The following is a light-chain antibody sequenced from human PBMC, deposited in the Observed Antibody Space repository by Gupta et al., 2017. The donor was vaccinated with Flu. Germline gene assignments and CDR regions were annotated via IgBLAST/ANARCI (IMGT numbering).Light chain of an antibody. Sequence: QSAPTQPASVSGSPGQSITISCTGTSSDIGTYNYVSWYQQHPNKAPKLIIYEVSNRPSGVSNRFSGSKSGNTASLTISGLQADDEADYYCGSYTGSGTVFGGGTKVAVL. V-gene: IGLV2-14*01. J-gene: IGLJ3*02. CDR3: GSYTGSGTV. CDR1: SSDIGTYNY. CDR2: EVS.